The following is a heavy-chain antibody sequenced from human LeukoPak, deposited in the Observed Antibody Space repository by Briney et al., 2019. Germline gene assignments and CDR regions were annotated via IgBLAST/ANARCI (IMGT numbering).Heavy chain of an antibody. CDR1: RDFISSRSYY. CDR2: VYYSGTT. D-gene: IGHD6-6*01. V-gene: IGHV4-39*01. J-gene: IGHJ4*02. Sequence: SETLSLTCTLSRDFISSRSYYWGWIRQPPGKGLEWIGSVYYSGTTYYNPSLKSRVTMSVDTSKNQYSPQLSSVTAADTAVYCCATTLYSRSCFDYWGQGTLVTVSS. CDR3: ATTLYSRSCFDY.